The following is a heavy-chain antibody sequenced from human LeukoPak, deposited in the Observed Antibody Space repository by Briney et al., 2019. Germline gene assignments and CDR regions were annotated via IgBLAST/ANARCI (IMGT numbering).Heavy chain of an antibody. CDR3: ARGPAMVRGVIPYNWFDP. CDR2: IIPIFGTA. Sequence: SVKVSCKASGGTFSSYAISWVRQAPGQGLEWMGGIIPIFGTANYAQKFQGRVTITADESTSTAYMELSSLRSEDTAVYYCARGPAMVRGVIPYNWFDPWDQGTLVTVSS. D-gene: IGHD3-10*01. CDR1: GGTFSSYA. J-gene: IGHJ5*02. V-gene: IGHV1-69*13.